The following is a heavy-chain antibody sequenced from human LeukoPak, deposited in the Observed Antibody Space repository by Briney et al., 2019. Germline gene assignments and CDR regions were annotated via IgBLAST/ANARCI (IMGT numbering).Heavy chain of an antibody. Sequence: GGSLRLSCAASGFTFSSYAMSWVRQAPGKGLEWVANIKQDGSEKYYVDSVKGRFTISRDNSKSSLYLQMNSLRAEDTAVYYCARHYDFWSGFCFDYWGQGTLVTVSS. D-gene: IGHD3-3*01. CDR3: ARHYDFWSGFCFDY. CDR2: IKQDGSEK. V-gene: IGHV3-7*01. CDR1: GFTFSSYA. J-gene: IGHJ4*02.